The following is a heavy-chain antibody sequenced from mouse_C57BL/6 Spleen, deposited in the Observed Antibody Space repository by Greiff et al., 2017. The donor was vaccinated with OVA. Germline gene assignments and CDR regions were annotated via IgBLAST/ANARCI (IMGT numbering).Heavy chain of an antibody. J-gene: IGHJ2*01. D-gene: IGHD1-1*01. Sequence: QVQLQQPGAELVKPGASVKLSCKASGYTFTSYWMQWVKQRPGQGLEWIGEIDPSDSYTNYNQKFKGQATLTVDTSSSTAYMQLSSLTSEDSAVYYCARRYYGSSFDYWGQGTTLTVSS. CDR1: GYTFTSYW. CDR3: ARRYYGSSFDY. CDR2: IDPSDSYT. V-gene: IGHV1-50*01.